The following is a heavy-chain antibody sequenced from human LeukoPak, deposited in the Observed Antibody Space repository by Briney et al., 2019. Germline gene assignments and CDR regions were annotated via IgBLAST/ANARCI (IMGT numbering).Heavy chain of an antibody. J-gene: IGHJ4*02. V-gene: IGHV3-30-3*01. CDR2: ISYDGSNK. Sequence: GGSLRLSCAASGFTFSSYAMHWVRQAPGKGLEWVAVISYDGSNKYYADSVKGRFTISRDNSKNTLYLQMNSLRAEDTAVYYCARGLIYYYDSSGYYSPFDYWGQGTLVTVSS. CDR1: GFTFSSYA. CDR3: ARGLIYYYDSSGYYSPFDY. D-gene: IGHD3-22*01.